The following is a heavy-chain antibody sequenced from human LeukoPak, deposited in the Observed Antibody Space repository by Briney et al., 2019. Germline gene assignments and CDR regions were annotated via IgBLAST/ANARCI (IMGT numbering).Heavy chain of an antibody. Sequence: SETLSLTCTVSGGSISSSSYYWGWIRQPPGKGLEWIGSIYYSGSTYYNPSLKSRVTISVDTSKNQFSLKLSSVTAADTAVYYCARHGQYYDSNSLSYWGQGTLVTVSS. J-gene: IGHJ4*02. CDR1: GGSISSSSYY. CDR2: IYYSGST. V-gene: IGHV4-39*01. D-gene: IGHD3-22*01. CDR3: ARHGQYYDSNSLSY.